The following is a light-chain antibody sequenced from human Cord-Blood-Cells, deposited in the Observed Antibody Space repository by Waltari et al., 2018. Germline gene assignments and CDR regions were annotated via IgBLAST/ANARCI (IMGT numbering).Light chain of an antibody. CDR3: QSADSSGTL. Sequence: SYELTQPPSVSVSPGQTARITCSGDALPKQYAYWYQQKPGQAPVLVIYKDRERPSGIPERFCGSSSGTTGTLTISGVQAEDEAAYYCQSADSSGTLFGGRTKLTVL. V-gene: IGLV3-25*03. J-gene: IGLJ3*02. CDR1: ALPKQY. CDR2: KDR.